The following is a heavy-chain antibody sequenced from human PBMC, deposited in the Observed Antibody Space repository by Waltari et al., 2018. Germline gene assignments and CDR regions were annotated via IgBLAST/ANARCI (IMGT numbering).Heavy chain of an antibody. J-gene: IGHJ2*01. CDR1: GGSISSHY. D-gene: IGHD6-13*01. V-gene: IGHV4-59*11. CDR2: IYYSGST. CDR3: ARAIAAADPFGYFDL. Sequence: QVQLQESGPGLVKPSETLSLTCTVSGGSISSHYWSWIRPPPGKGLEWIGYIYYSGSTNYNPSLKSRVTISVDTSKNQFSLKLSSVTAADTAVYYCARAIAAADPFGYFDLWGRGTLVTVSS.